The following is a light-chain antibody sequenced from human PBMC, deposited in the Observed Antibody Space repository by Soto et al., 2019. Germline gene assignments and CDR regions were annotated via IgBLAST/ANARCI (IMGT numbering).Light chain of an antibody. Sequence: QSALTQPASVSGSPGPSVTISCTGTSSDVGAYDYVSWYQHPPGKAPKLIIYDVSSRPSGISHRFSGSKSGSMASLTISGLQAEDEADYYCTSYTSGATLIFGGGTKVTVL. CDR3: TSYTSGATLI. V-gene: IGLV2-14*03. J-gene: IGLJ2*01. CDR2: DVS. CDR1: SSDVGAYDY.